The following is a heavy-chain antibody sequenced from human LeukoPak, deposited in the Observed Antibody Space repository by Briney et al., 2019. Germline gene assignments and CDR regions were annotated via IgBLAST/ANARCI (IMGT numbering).Heavy chain of an antibody. Sequence: GGSLRLSCAASGFTVSSNYMSWVRQAPGKGLEGVSVIYSGGSTYYADSVKGRFTISRDNSKNTLYLQMNSLRAEDTAVYYCARARVDTAMVTAFDIWGQGTMVTVSS. J-gene: IGHJ3*02. V-gene: IGHV3-53*01. CDR1: GFTVSSNY. CDR2: IYSGGST. D-gene: IGHD5-18*01. CDR3: ARARVDTAMVTAFDI.